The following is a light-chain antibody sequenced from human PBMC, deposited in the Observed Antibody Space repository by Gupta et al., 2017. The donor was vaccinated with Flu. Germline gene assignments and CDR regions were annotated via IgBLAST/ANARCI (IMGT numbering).Light chain of an antibody. CDR3: RVWDSSSDHVV. CDR1: NIGTKS. CDR2: DDG. Sequence: GKTARIACEGDNIGTKSVHWYQQWPGQAPVLVVYDDGDRPSGIPERFFGSNSGNTATLTISRVEAGDEADYYCRVWDSSSDHVVFGGGTKLTV. J-gene: IGLJ3*02. V-gene: IGLV3-21*03.